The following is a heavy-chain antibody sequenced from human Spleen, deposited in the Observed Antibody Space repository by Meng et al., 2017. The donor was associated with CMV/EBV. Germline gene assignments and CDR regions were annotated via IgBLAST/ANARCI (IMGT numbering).Heavy chain of an antibody. CDR2: IYYSGSI. CDR1: GGSISSSSYY. V-gene: IGHV4-39*07. D-gene: IGHD6-19*01. Sequence: SETLSLTCTVSGGSISSSSYYWGWIRQPPGKGLEWIGSIYYSGSIYYNPSLKSRVSISVDTSKNQFSLKLSSVTAADTAVYYCAKETSISVAAPNAFDIWGQGTMVTVSS. CDR3: AKETSISVAAPNAFDI. J-gene: IGHJ3*02.